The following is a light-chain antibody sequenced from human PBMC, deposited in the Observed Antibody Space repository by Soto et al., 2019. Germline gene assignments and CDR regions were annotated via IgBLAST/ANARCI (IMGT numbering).Light chain of an antibody. J-gene: IGKJ2*01. CDR3: QQYRGRPYT. CDR1: QSISPW. V-gene: IGKV1-5*03. Sequence: DIQMTQSPSTLSAYVGERVTITCRASQSISPWLAWYQKKPGKAPNLLIYRASNLRTGVPSRFSGSGSGTEFTLTINSLQPDDFATYYCQQYRGRPYTFGQGTKLEIE. CDR2: RAS.